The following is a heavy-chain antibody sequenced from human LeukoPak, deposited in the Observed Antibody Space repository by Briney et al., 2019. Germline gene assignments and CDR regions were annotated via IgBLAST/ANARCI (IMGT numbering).Heavy chain of an antibody. J-gene: IGHJ4*02. V-gene: IGHV3-9*01. Sequence: PGGSLRLSCAASGFTFDDYAMHWVRQAPGKGLEWVSGISWNSGSIGYADSVKGRFTISRDNAKNSLYLQMNSLRAEDTALYYCAKDRRGSAETFDYWGQGTLVTVSS. CDR1: GFTFDDYA. CDR2: ISWNSGSI. D-gene: IGHD3-10*01. CDR3: AKDRRGSAETFDY.